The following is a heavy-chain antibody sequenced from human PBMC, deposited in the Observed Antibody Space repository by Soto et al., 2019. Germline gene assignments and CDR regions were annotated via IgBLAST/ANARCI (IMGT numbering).Heavy chain of an antibody. CDR2: ISSSNTTY. D-gene: IGHD2-15*01. V-gene: IGHV3-48*02. CDR3: AREGWPLLQTGMDV. J-gene: IGHJ6*02. Sequence: PGGSLRLSCAASGVTLRSYSINWVRQAPRKGLECVRYISSSNTTYNYSDTVMGRFIIYRDKAKISLYLQMHSLGDEDTAVYYCAREGWPLLQTGMDVWGQGTTVTVSS. CDR1: GVTLRSYS.